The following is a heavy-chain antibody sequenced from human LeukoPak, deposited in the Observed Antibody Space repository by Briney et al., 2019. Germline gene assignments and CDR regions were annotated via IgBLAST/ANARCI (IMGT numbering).Heavy chain of an antibody. CDR2: IGGGGDRT. CDR1: GFTFSSYA. V-gene: IGHV3-23*01. Sequence: SGGSLRLSCVATGFTFSSYAMSWVRQSPGKGLEWVSTIGGGGDRTFYADSVTGRFTISRDNSKNTLYLQMNSLRAEDTAVYYCAKDYYDTSGPTYYFDYWGQGTLVTVSS. CDR3: AKDYYDTSGPTYYFDY. J-gene: IGHJ4*02. D-gene: IGHD3-22*01.